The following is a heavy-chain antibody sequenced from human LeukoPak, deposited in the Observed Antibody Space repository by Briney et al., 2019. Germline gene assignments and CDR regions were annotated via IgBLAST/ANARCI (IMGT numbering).Heavy chain of an antibody. Sequence: SGPTLVKPTQTLTLTCTLAGLPLSTSGVGVGWIRQPPGKALEWLAVIYWNDDKRYSPSLKSRLTITKDTSKNQVVLTMANMDPVDTATYYCARALATVNLRRGEFDYWGQGTLITVSS. J-gene: IGHJ4*02. D-gene: IGHD4-17*01. CDR3: ARALATVNLRRGEFDY. CDR2: IYWNDDK. CDR1: GLPLSTSGVG. V-gene: IGHV2-5*01.